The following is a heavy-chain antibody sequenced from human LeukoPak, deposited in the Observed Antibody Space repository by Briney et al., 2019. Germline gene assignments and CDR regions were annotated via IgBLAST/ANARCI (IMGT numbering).Heavy chain of an antibody. J-gene: IGHJ4*02. CDR1: GFTFSSQW. CDR2: INQDGSEK. Sequence: GGSLRLSCAASGFTFSSQWMDWVRQAPGKGLEWVANINQDGSEKYYVDSVKGRFTISRDNARNSVFLQMDSLGVEDTAVYYCSVSLNSWGQGTLVTVSS. CDR3: SVSLNS. D-gene: IGHD1-26*01. V-gene: IGHV3-7*01.